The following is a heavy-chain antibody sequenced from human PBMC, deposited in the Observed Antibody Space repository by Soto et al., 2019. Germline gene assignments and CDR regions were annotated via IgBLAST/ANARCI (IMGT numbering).Heavy chain of an antibody. V-gene: IGHV3-23*01. D-gene: IGHD2-21*01. J-gene: IGHJ4*02. Sequence: GGSLRLSCEASGFTFSNYGMTWVRLAPGKGLEWVSTISGSGGRTFYADPVKGRFTTSRDNSKNTLYLQMNSLRAEDTAVYYCAKEMIASTLADFFDYWGQGTLVTVSS. CDR2: ISGSGGRT. CDR1: GFTFSNYG. CDR3: AKEMIASTLADFFDY.